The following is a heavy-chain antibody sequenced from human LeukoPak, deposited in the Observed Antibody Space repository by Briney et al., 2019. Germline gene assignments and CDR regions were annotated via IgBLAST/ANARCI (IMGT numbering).Heavy chain of an antibody. J-gene: IGHJ5*02. Sequence: PSETLSLTCTVSGGSISSYYWSWIRQPPGKGLEWIGYIYYSGSTNYNPSLKSRVTISVDTSKNQFSLKLSSVTAADTAVYYCARDGPSSSWSSGPWGQGTLVTVSS. D-gene: IGHD6-13*01. V-gene: IGHV4-59*01. CDR3: ARDGPSSSWSSGP. CDR1: GGSISSYY. CDR2: IYYSGST.